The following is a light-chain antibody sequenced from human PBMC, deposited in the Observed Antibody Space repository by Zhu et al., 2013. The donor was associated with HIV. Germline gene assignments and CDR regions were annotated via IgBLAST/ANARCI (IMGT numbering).Light chain of an antibody. CDR2: DAS. CDR1: QSISSY. CDR3: QHYDSLPSVA. J-gene: IGKJ3*01. Sequence: DIQMTQSPSSLSASVGDRVTITCRASQSISSYLNWYQQKPGKAPKLLIYDASNLETGVPSRFTGSGSGTDFTFTISSLQAEDFATYYCQHYDSLPSVAFGPGTRVDFK. V-gene: IGKV1-33*01.